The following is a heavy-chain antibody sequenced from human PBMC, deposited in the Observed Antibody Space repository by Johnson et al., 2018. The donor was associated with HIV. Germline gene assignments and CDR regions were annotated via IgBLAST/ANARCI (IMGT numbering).Heavy chain of an antibody. CDR1: GFTFSSYD. J-gene: IGHJ3*01. CDR3: ARVAPFYDYDSPYLVGKSGFDV. D-gene: IGHD3-22*01. V-gene: IGHV3-13*01. CDR2: IGTAGDT. Sequence: VPLVEPGGGLKQPGGSLRLPCAASGFTFSSYDMHWVRQATGKGLEWVSTIGTAGDTYYPGSVKGRFTISRENAKNSLYLQMNSLRAGDTAIYYCARVAPFYDYDSPYLVGKSGFDVWGQGTMVSVSS.